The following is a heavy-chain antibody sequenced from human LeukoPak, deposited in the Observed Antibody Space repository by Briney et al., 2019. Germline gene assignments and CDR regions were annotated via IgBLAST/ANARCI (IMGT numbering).Heavy chain of an antibody. CDR3: ARGRRQWLPDY. J-gene: IGHJ4*02. V-gene: IGHV4-34*01. CDR1: GGSFSGYY. CDR2: INHSGST. D-gene: IGHD6-19*01. Sequence: SETLSLTCAVYGGSFSGYYWSWIRQPPGKGLEWIGEINHSGSTNYNPSLKSRVTISVDTSKNQFSLKLSSVTAADTAVYYCARGRRQWLPDYWGQGTLVTVSS.